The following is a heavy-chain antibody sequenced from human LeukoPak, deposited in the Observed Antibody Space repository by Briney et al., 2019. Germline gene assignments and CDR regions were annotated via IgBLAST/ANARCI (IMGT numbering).Heavy chain of an antibody. Sequence: PSETLSLTCAVYGGSFSGYYWSWIRQPPGKGLEWIGYIYYSGSTYYNPSLKSRVTISVDTSKNQFSLKLSSVTAADTAVYYCARDYSHYDFWSGYYPSYGMDVWGQGTTVTVSS. J-gene: IGHJ6*02. CDR2: IYYSGST. CDR3: ARDYSHYDFWSGYYPSYGMDV. D-gene: IGHD3-3*01. V-gene: IGHV4-30-4*01. CDR1: GGSFSGYY.